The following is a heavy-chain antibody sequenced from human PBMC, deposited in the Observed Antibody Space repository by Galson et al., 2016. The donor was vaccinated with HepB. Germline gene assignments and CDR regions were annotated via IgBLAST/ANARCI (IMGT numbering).Heavy chain of an antibody. Sequence: SVKVSCKASGYTFTGHYIHWVRQAPGRGLEWMGWIHPNSGYTGYAQKFQGRVTLTRDISISTAYMELSSLRSEDTAVYYCSRNPALTGDFDYWGQGSRVTVSS. V-gene: IGHV1-8*02. J-gene: IGHJ4*02. CDR3: SRNPALTGDFDY. CDR1: GYTFTGHY. CDR2: IHPNSGYT. D-gene: IGHD7-27*01.